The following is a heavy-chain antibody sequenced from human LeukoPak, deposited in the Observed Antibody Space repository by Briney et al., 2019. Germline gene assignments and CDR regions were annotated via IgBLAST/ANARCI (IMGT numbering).Heavy chain of an antibody. V-gene: IGHV5-51*01. CDR2: IYPGDSDT. CDR3: ASGSSLRGQLGYFDY. J-gene: IGHJ4*02. D-gene: IGHD2-2*01. Sequence: GESLKISCKGSGYSFTSYWIGWVRQMPGKGLEWMGIIYPGDSDTRYSPSFQGQVTISADKSTSTAYLQWSSLKASDTAMYYCASGSSLRGQLGYFDYWGQGTLVTVSS. CDR1: GYSFTSYW.